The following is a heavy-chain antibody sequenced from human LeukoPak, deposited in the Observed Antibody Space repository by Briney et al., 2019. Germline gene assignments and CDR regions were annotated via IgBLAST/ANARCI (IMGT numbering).Heavy chain of an antibody. V-gene: IGHV3-7*01. D-gene: IGHD2-21*02. Sequence: GGSLRLSCAASGFTFENYWMSWVRQAPGKGPEWVAHIKQDGSVEHYLDSVTGRFTISRNNAKSSIILQMTSLRAEDTAVYYCARWAGVTDYWGQGTLVTVSS. CDR1: GFTFENYW. J-gene: IGHJ4*02. CDR2: IKQDGSVE. CDR3: ARWAGVTDY.